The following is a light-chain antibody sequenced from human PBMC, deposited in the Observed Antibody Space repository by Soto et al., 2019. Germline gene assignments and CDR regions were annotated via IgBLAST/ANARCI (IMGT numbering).Light chain of an antibody. J-gene: IGLJ3*02. CDR1: SSNIGSNY. V-gene: IGLV1-47*01. CDR3: AAWDDSLSGRGV. CDR2: RNN. Sequence: QSVLTQPPSASGTPGQRVTISCSGSSSNIGSNYVYWYQQLPGTAPKLLIYRNNQRPSGVPDRFSGSKSGTSASLAISALRSEDEADYYCAAWDDSLSGRGVFGGGTKLTVL.